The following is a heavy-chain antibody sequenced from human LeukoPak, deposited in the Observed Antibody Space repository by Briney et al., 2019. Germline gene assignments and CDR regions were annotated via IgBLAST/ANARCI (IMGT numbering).Heavy chain of an antibody. CDR3: ARISPATIGHWRGYYFDY. D-gene: IGHD2-2*01. V-gene: IGHV2-70*04. CDR2: IDWDDDK. J-gene: IGHJ4*02. Sequence: SGPALVKPTQTLTLTCTFSGFSLSTTGIRVSWIRHPPGKALEWLARIDWDDDKFYSASLKTRLTISKDTSKNQVVLTMTNMDPVDTATYYCARISPATIGHWRGYYFDYWGQGTLVTVSS. CDR1: GFSLSTTGIR.